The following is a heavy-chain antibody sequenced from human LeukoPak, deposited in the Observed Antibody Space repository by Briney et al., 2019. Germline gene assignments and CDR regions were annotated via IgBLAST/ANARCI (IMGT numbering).Heavy chain of an antibody. CDR1: GFTFSSYA. CDR3: AKDIFQDDGSGYHSPPDY. V-gene: IGHV3-23*01. D-gene: IGHD3-22*01. CDR2: ISASGGGP. Sequence: GGSLRLSCAASGFTFSSYAMSWVRQAPGKGLEWVSSISASGGGPYYADSVKGRFTISRDNSKNTLFLQMNSLRAEDTAVYYCAKDIFQDDGSGYHSPPDYWGQGTLVTVSS. J-gene: IGHJ4*02.